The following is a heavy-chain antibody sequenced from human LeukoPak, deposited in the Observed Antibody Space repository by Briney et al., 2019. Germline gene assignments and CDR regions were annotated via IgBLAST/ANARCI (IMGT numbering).Heavy chain of an antibody. V-gene: IGHV3-23*01. CDR1: GFTFSSYA. D-gene: IGHD3-22*01. J-gene: IGHJ6*02. CDR3: AKDVDYDSSGYYLYYYYGMDV. CDR2: ISGGGGST. Sequence: PGGSLRLSCAASGFTFSSYAMSWVRQAPGKGLEWVSAISGGGGSTYYADSVKGRFTISRDNSKNTLYLQMNSLRAEDTAVYYCAKDVDYDSSGYYLYYYYGMDVWGQGTTVTVSS.